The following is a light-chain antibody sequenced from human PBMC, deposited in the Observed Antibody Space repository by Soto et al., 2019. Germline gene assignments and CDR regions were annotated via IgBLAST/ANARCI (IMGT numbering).Light chain of an antibody. J-gene: IGLJ1*01. V-gene: IGLV2-14*01. CDR2: DVN. CDR1: NTDLGVYGY. CDR3: FSKISGFVYG. Sequence: QSASVSGSFGQSITISCSGTNTDLGVYGYVSWYQHHPGKAPKLLIYDVNNRPSGISDRFSGSKSGDTASLTISGLQAEDEADYFCFSKISGFVYGFGTGTKLTVL.